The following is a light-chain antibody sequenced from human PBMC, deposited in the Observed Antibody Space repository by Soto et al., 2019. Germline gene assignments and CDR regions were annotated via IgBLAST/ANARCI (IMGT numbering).Light chain of an antibody. J-gene: IGKJ1*01. Sequence: DIQMTQSPSTLSASVGDRVTITCRASQSISSWLAWYQQKPGKAPKLLIYKASSLEGGVPSRFGGSGSGTDVTLTISSRQADGFATYYCQQYNKYWTFGQGTKVEIK. CDR3: QQYNKYWT. CDR2: KAS. CDR1: QSISSW. V-gene: IGKV1-5*03.